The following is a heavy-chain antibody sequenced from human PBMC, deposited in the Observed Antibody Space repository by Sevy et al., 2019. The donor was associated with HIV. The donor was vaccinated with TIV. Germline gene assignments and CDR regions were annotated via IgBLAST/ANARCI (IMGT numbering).Heavy chain of an antibody. CDR2: IYYSGST. CDR1: GGSISSSSYY. Sequence: SETLSLTCTVSGGSISSSSYYWGWIRQPPGKGLEWIGSIYYSGSTYYNPSLMSRVTISVDTSKNQFSLKLSSVTAEDTAVYYCARDSMNTLYLQMNSLRAEDTAVYYCARDGGAYTYGTGKYWGQGTLVTVSS. J-gene: IGHJ4*02. D-gene: IGHD5-18*01. CDR3: ARDSMNTLYLQMNSLRAEDTAVYYCARDGGAYTYGTGKY. V-gene: IGHV4-39*02.